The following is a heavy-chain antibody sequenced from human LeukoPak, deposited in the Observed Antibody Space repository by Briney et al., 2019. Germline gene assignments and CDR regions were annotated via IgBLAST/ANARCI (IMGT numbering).Heavy chain of an antibody. CDR1: GFTVSSNY. J-gene: IGHJ4*02. V-gene: IGHV3-53*01. CDR2: IYSGGST. Sequence: GGSLRLSCAASGFTVSSNYMNWVRQAPGKGLEWVSIIYSGGSTYYADSVKGRFTISRDNSKNTLYLQMNSLRAEDTAVYYCAKDSSGWPYNPVFDYWGQGTLVTVSS. D-gene: IGHD6-19*01. CDR3: AKDSSGWPYNPVFDY.